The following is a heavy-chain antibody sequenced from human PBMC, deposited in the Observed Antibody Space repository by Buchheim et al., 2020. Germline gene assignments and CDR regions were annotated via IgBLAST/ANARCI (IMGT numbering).Heavy chain of an antibody. V-gene: IGHV4-59*01. D-gene: IGHD6-13*01. J-gene: IGHJ5*01. CDR2: IFYSGST. CDR3: ARGRRNYSRGWFDP. CDR1: GDSLNSYY. Sequence: QVQLQESGPGLVKPSETLSLTCSVSGDSLNSYYWSWIRQPPGKELEWIGYIFYSGSTYYRPSLRSRAFISVDTSRNQFFLRLRSVTAADTAVYYCARGRRNYSRGWFDPWGQGT.